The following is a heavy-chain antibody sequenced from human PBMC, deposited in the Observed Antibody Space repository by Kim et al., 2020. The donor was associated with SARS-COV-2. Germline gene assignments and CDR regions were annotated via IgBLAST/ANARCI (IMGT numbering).Heavy chain of an antibody. CDR2: IYPGDSDT. J-gene: IGHJ4*02. CDR3: ATSNGSSWAYFDY. D-gene: IGHD6-13*01. V-gene: IGHV5-51*01. CDR1: GYSFTSHW. Sequence: GESLEISCQGSGYSFTSHWIGWVRQMPGKGLEWMGIIYPGDSDTRYSPSFQGQVTISADKSINTAYLQWSTLKASDTAMYYCATSNGSSWAYFDYWGQGTLVTVSS.